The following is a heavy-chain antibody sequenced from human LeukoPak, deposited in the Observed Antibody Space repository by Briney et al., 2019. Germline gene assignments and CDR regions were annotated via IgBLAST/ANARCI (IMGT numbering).Heavy chain of an antibody. CDR2: ISAYNGNT. CDR1: GYTFTSYG. D-gene: IGHD4-23*01. Sequence: ASVKVSCKASGYTFTSYGISWVRQAPGQGLEWMGWISAYNGNTNYAQKLQGRVTMTTDTSTNTAYMELRTLRSDDTAVYYCVRDRGGLRWSDFDYWGQGSLVTVSS. J-gene: IGHJ4*02. CDR3: VRDRGGLRWSDFDY. V-gene: IGHV1-18*01.